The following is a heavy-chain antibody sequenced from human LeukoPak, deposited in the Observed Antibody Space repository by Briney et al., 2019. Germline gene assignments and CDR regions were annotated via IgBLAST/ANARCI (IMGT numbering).Heavy chain of an antibody. J-gene: IGHJ4*02. CDR2: INHSGST. CDR1: GGSFSGYY. Sequence: PSETLSLTCAVYGGSFSGYYWSWIRQPPGKGLEWIGEINHSGSTNYNPSLKSRVTISVDTSKNQFSLKLSSVTAADTAVYYCARPAYYYDSSAYYSWGQGTLVTVSS. CDR3: ARPAYYYDSSAYYS. V-gene: IGHV4-34*01. D-gene: IGHD3-22*01.